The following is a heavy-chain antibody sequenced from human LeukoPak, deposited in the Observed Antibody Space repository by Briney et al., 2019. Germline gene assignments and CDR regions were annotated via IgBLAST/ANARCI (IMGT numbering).Heavy chain of an antibody. CDR3: ARDAVPSGRSWFDP. CDR1: GFTFEDYG. J-gene: IGHJ5*02. V-gene: IGHV3-20*04. D-gene: IGHD4-17*01. Sequence: GGSLRLSCTVSGFTFEDYGMNWVRQVPGKEPEWVSGLNWNGGGRRYADSVKGRFIISRDNAKGVLYLQLNDLRVEDTALYYCARDAVPSGRSWFDPWGQGALVTVSS. CDR2: LNWNGGGR.